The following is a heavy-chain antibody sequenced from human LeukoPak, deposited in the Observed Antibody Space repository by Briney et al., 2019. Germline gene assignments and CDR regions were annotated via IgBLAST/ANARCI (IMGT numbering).Heavy chain of an antibody. V-gene: IGHV4-59*01. CDR2: IYYTGTT. CDR3: ARGEDFERYYLAY. D-gene: IGHD3-9*01. CDR1: GGSISIYY. Sequence: PSETLSLTCTVSGGSISIYYWTWIRQIPGKGLEWIGYIYYTGTTNYNPLFESRATISVDTSKNQFSLKLTSVTAADTAVYFCARGEDFERYYLAYWGQGTLVTVSS. J-gene: IGHJ4*02.